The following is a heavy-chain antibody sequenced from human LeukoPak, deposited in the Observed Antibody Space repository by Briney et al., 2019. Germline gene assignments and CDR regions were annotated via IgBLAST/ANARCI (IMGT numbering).Heavy chain of an antibody. V-gene: IGHV3-23*01. D-gene: IGHD2/OR15-2a*01. CDR3: ARDRAFPSDVFDI. CDR2: IHGTDGRT. CDR1: GFTFSNYA. Sequence: PGGSLRLSCAASGFTFSNYAMSWVRQAPGKGLEWVSAIHGTDGRTWYPDSVKGRCTISRDNSRNTLYLQLNSLRAEDTAVYYCARDRAFPSDVFDIWGQGTMVSVSS. J-gene: IGHJ3*02.